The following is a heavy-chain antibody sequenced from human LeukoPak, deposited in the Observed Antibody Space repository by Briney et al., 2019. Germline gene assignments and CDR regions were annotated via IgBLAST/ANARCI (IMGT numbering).Heavy chain of an antibody. CDR2: INHSGST. J-gene: IGHJ6*02. CDR3: ARGSSLLWFGNYHRGDGMDV. V-gene: IGHV4-34*01. Sequence: SETLSLTCAVYGGSFSGYYWSWIRQPPGKGLEWMGEINHSGSTNYNPSLKSRVTISVDTSKNQFSLKLSSVTAADTAVYYCARGSSLLWFGNYHRGDGMDVWGQGTTVTVSS. D-gene: IGHD3-10*01. CDR1: GGSFSGYY.